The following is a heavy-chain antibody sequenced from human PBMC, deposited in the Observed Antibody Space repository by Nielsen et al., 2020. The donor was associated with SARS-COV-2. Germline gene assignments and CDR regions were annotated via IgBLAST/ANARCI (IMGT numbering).Heavy chain of an antibody. Sequence: ASVKVSCKESGYTFTSYYMHWVRQAPGQGLEWMGIINPSGGSTSYAQKFQGRVTMTRDTSTSTVYMELSSLRSEDTAVYYCARIARTVTAWGYYFDYWGQGTLVTVSS. CDR1: GYTFTSYY. CDR3: ARIARTVTAWGYYFDY. CDR2: INPSGGST. J-gene: IGHJ4*02. D-gene: IGHD2-21*02. V-gene: IGHV1-46*01.